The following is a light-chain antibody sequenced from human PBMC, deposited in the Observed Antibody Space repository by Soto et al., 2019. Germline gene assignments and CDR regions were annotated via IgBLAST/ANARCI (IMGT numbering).Light chain of an antibody. CDR3: QQSYSTPWT. J-gene: IGKJ1*01. Sequence: DIQMTQSPSSLSASVGDRVTITCRASQSISSYLNWYQQKPGKAPKLLIYAPSSLQSGVPSRFSGSGSGTDFTLTISSLQPEDFATYYWQQSYSTPWTFGQGTKVEIK. V-gene: IGKV1-39*01. CDR2: APS. CDR1: QSISSY.